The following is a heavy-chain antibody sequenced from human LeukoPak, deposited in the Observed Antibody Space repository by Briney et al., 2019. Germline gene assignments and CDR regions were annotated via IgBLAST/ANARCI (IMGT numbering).Heavy chain of an antibody. Sequence: ASVKVSCKASGYTFTSCGISSVRQAPGQGLEWMGWISAYNGNTNYAQKLQGRVTMTTDTSTSTAYMGLWSLRSDDTAVYVCVIGGSSWSTWGQGTLVTVSS. V-gene: IGHV1-18*04. CDR1: GYTFTSCG. CDR3: VIGGSSWST. D-gene: IGHD6-13*01. CDR2: ISAYNGNT. J-gene: IGHJ5*02.